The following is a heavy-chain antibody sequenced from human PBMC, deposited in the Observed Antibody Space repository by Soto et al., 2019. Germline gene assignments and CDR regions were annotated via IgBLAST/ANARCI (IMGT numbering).Heavy chain of an antibody. CDR3: ARDHASITMIPVGWFDP. J-gene: IGHJ5*02. Sequence: GGSLRLSCAASGFTFSSYSMNWVRQAPGKGLEWVSYISSSSSTIYYADSVKGRFTISRDNAKNSLYLQMNSLRAEDTAVYYCARDHASITMIPVGWFDPWGQGTLVTVSS. V-gene: IGHV3-48*01. CDR1: GFTFSSYS. D-gene: IGHD3-22*01. CDR2: ISSSSSTI.